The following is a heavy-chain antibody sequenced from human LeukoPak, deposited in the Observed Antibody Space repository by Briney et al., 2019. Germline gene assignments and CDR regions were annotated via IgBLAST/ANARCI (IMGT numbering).Heavy chain of an antibody. CDR1: GGPINSYY. Sequence: SETLSLNCTVSGGPINSYYWNWIRQPAGKGLEWIGRIYTSGSTNHNPSLKSRVTMSLDTSKNQFSLKLTSVTAADTAVYYCATRVAATGEDYWGRGTLVTVSS. CDR2: IYTSGST. V-gene: IGHV4-4*07. D-gene: IGHD2-15*01. J-gene: IGHJ4*02. CDR3: ATRVAATGEDY.